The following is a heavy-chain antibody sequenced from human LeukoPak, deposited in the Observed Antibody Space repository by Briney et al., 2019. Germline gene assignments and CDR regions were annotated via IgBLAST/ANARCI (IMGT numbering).Heavy chain of an antibody. CDR3: ARDSRIDAFDI. Sequence: GGSLRLSCAASGFTFSSYGMHWVRQAPGKGLEWVAVISYDGSNKYYADSVKGRFTISRDNSKNTLYLQMNSLRAEDTAVYYCARDSRIDAFDIWGQGTMVTVSS. CDR2: ISYDGSNK. D-gene: IGHD6-13*01. V-gene: IGHV3-30*12. CDR1: GFTFSSYG. J-gene: IGHJ3*02.